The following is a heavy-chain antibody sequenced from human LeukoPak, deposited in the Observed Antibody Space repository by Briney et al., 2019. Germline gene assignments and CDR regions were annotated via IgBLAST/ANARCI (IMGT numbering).Heavy chain of an antibody. CDR1: GFTVSSNY. CDR3: AREPSYYYYMDV. V-gene: IGHV3-53*01. CDR2: IYSGGST. Sequence: GRSLRLSCAASGFTVSSNYMSWVRQAPGKGLEWVSVIYSGGSTYYADSVKGRFTISRDNSKNTLYLQMNSLRAEDTAVYYCAREPSYYYYMDVWGKGTTVTVSS. J-gene: IGHJ6*03.